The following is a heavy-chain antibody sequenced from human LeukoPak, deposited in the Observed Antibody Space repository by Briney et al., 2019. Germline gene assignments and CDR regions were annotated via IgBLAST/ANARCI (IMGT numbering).Heavy chain of an antibody. D-gene: IGHD5-18*01. CDR1: GGSITSYY. J-gene: IGHJ4*02. Sequence: SETLSLTCTVSGGSITSYYWSWIRQPPGKGLEWVGSIYYSGSTNYNPSLKSRVTISVDTSKNQFSLKLSSVTAADTALYYCARENGYRYDYWGQGTLVTVSS. CDR2: IYYSGST. V-gene: IGHV4-59*01. CDR3: ARENGYRYDY.